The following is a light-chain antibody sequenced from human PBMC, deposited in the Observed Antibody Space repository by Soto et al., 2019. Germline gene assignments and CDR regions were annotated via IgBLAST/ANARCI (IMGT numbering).Light chain of an antibody. CDR2: GAS. CDR1: QSISSSD. V-gene: IGKV3-20*01. CDR3: QQYGNPPPNA. Sequence: EIVLTQSPGTLSLSPGERATLSCRASQSISSSDLAWHQQKPGQAPRVLIYGASSRATGIPDRFSGSGSGTDFTLTISRLEPDDVAVYFCQQYGNPPPNAFGQGTKVEIK. J-gene: IGKJ2*01.